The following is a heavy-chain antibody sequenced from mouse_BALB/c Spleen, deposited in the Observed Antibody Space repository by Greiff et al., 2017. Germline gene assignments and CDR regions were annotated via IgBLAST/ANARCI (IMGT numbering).Heavy chain of an antibody. CDR3: ARYEYGNSPFAY. V-gene: IGHV3-8*02. CDR1: GDSITSGY. J-gene: IGHJ3*01. D-gene: IGHD2-10*02. Sequence: EVQLQQSGPSLVKPSQTLSLTCSVTGDSITSGYWNWIRKFPGNKLEYMGYKSYSGSTYYNPSLKSRISITRDTSKNQYYLQLNSVTTEDTATYYCARYEYGNSPFAYWGQGTLVTVSA. CDR2: KSYSGST.